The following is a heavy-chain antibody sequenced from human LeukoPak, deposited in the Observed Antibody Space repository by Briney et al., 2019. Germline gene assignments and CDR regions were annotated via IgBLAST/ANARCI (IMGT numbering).Heavy chain of an antibody. Sequence: GESLKISCKGSGYRFSSYWIGWVRQMPGKGLEWMGIIYPGDSDTRYSPSFQGQVTISADKSISTTYLQWSSLKASDTAMYYCARHPSYTSGWPLDYWGQGTLVTVSS. V-gene: IGHV5-51*01. CDR3: ARHPSYTSGWPLDY. CDR1: GYRFSSYW. J-gene: IGHJ4*02. CDR2: IYPGDSDT. D-gene: IGHD6-19*01.